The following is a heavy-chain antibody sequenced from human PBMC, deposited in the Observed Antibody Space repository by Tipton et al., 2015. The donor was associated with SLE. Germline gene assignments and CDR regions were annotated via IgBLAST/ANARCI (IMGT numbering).Heavy chain of an antibody. CDR3: ARESRGYDFLDY. CDR2: ISYSGNT. J-gene: IGHJ4*02. CDR1: GGSISNYY. V-gene: IGHV4-59*01. D-gene: IGHD5-12*01. Sequence: TLSLTCTVSGGSISNYYWTWIWQPPGKGLGWIGYISYSGNTNYNPSLKSRVTISVDTSKNQFSLRLSSVTAADTAVYYCARESRGYDFLDYWGQGTLVTVSS.